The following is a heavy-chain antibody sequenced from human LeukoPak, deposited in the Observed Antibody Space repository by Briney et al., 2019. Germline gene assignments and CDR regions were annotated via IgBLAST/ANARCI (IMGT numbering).Heavy chain of an antibody. V-gene: IGHV1-18*01. J-gene: IGHJ3*02. CDR3: ARRFCGGDCIEAGAFDI. CDR2: ISAYNGNT. CDR1: GYTFTSYG. D-gene: IGHD2-21*02. Sequence: ASVKVSCKASGYTFTSYGISWVRQAPGQGLEWMGWISAYNGNTNYAQKLQGRVTMTTDTSTSTAYMELRSLRSEDTAVYYCARRFCGGDCIEAGAFDIWGQGTMVTVSS.